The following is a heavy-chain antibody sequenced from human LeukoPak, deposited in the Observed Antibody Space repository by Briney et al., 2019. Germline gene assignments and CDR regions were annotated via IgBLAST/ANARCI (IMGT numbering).Heavy chain of an antibody. CDR3: ARVKAEQYSSGWYQDY. CDR1: GFTFSTYS. CDR2: LSSSSTYI. D-gene: IGHD6-19*01. Sequence: GGSLRLSCAASGFTFSTYSMIWVRQPPGKGLEWVSSLSSSSTYIYYADSVKGRFTISRDNAKNSLYLQMSSLRAEDTAVYYCARVKAEQYSSGWYQDYWGQGTLVTVPS. V-gene: IGHV3-21*01. J-gene: IGHJ4*02.